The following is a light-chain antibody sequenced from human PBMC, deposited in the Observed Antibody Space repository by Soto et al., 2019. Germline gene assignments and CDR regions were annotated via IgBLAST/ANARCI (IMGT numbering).Light chain of an antibody. CDR3: QQWSNWPRT. J-gene: IGKJ1*01. CDR1: QSVGSS. Sequence: EIVLTQSPATLSWSPGERATLSCRASQSVGSSLQWYQQKPGQAPRLVIYEASNRPTAIPARFSGSGSGTDFTLTISSLEPEDFAVYYCQQWSNWPRTFGQGTKVEIK. CDR2: EAS. V-gene: IGKV3-11*01.